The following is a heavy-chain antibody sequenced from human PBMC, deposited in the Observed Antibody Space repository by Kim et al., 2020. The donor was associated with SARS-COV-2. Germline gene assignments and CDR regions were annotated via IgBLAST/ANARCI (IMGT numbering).Heavy chain of an antibody. CDR2: ITGNGAIT. J-gene: IGHJ4*02. CDR1: GFTFTTYG. CDR3: AKRGVDAVMGRLCDY. V-gene: IGHV3-23*01. Sequence: GGSLRLSCAASGFTFTTYGMSWVRQAPGKGLEWVSAITGNGAITYYADSVKGRFAISRDNSKNTLYLQMNSRRAEDTAVYYCAKRGVDAVMGRLCDYWGQGTLVTVSS. D-gene: IGHD5-18*01.